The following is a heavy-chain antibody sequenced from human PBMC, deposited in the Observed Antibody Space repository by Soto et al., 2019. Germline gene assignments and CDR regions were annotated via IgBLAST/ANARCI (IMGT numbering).Heavy chain of an antibody. D-gene: IGHD6-19*01. J-gene: IGHJ6*02. CDR1: GFTFSSYA. CDR2: ISGSGGST. CDR3: PKRKSSGWFYYYYGIDV. Sequence: PGGSLRLSCAASGFTFSSYAMSWVRQAPGKGLEWVSAISGSGGSTYYADSVKGRFTISRDNSRKTLYLQMNSLRAEDTAVYYCPKRKSSGWFYYYYGIDVWGQGTTVTVSS. V-gene: IGHV3-23*01.